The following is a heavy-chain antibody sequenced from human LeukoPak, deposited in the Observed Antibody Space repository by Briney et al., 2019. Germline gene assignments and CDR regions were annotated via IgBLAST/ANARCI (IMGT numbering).Heavy chain of an antibody. J-gene: IGHJ1*01. V-gene: IGHV3-33*01. Sequence: GGSLRLSCAASGFTFSSYGMHWVRQAPGKGLEWVAVIWYDGSNKYYAASVKGRFTISRDNSKNPLYLQMNSLRAEDTAVYYCARGGTAAAVIYFQHWGQGTLVTVSS. CDR2: IWYDGSNK. D-gene: IGHD6-13*01. CDR1: GFTFSSYG. CDR3: ARGGTAAAVIYFQH.